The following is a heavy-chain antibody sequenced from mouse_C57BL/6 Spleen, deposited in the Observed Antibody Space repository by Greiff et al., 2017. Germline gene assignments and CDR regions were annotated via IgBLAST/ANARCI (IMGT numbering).Heavy chain of an antibody. CDR3: AKKEGSSYDYAMDY. CDR2: IWRGGST. D-gene: IGHD1-1*01. V-gene: IGHV2-5*01. CDR1: GFSLTSYG. Sequence: QVQLQQSGPGLVQPSQSLSITCTVSGFSLTSYGVHWVRQSPGKGLEWLGVIWRGGSTDYNAAFMSRLSITKDNSKSQVFFKMNSLQADDTAIYYWAKKEGSSYDYAMDYWGQGTSVTVSS. J-gene: IGHJ4*01.